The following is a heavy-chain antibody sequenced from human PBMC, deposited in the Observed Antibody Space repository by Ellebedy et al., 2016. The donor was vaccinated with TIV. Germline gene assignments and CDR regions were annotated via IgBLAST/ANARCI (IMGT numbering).Heavy chain of an antibody. D-gene: IGHD1-1*01. Sequence: ASVKVSCKASGYTFTGYYMHWVRQAPGQGLEWMGWINPNSGGTNYAQKFQGRVIMTRDTSITTAYMDLSGLTSDDTAVYYCARVHLFGWNDKGLDPWGQGTLVTVSS. V-gene: IGHV1-2*02. CDR3: ARVHLFGWNDKGLDP. CDR1: GYTFTGYY. J-gene: IGHJ5*02. CDR2: INPNSGGT.